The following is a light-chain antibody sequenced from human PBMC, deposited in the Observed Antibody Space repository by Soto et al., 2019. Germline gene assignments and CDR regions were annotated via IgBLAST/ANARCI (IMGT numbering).Light chain of an antibody. V-gene: IGKV3-20*01. CDR3: QQYVSSPWA. J-gene: IGKJ1*01. CDR2: GAS. Sequence: EIVLAHSPGTLSLSPGEIATLSCRASQSVSSSFLAWYQQKAGQAPRLLIYGASRRATGIPDRFSGSGSGTGFTLTISRLEPEDFAVYYCQQYVSSPWAFGQGTKVDIK. CDR1: QSVSSSF.